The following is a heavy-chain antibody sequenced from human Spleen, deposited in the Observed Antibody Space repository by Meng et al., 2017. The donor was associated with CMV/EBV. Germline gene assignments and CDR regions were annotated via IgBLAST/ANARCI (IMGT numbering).Heavy chain of an antibody. D-gene: IGHD2-2*01. CDR1: GFSFSNYG. CDR3: AKVFIPAAVGYYGIDV. Sequence: GGSLRLSCAASGFSFSNYGMHWVRQAPGKGLEWVAFVRSDGCDKYYADSVKGRFTISRDNSKNTLYVHMSSLGAEDTAVYYCAKVFIPAAVGYYGIDVWGQGTTVTVSS. CDR2: VRSDGCDK. J-gene: IGHJ6*02. V-gene: IGHV3-30*02.